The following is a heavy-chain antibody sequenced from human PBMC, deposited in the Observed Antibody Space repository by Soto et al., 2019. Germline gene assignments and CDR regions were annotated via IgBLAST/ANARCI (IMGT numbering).Heavy chain of an antibody. D-gene: IGHD3-10*01. Sequence: QVQLVESGGGVVQPGRSLRLSCAASGFTFSSYGMHWVRQAPGKGLEWVAVISYDGSNKYYADSVKGRFTISRDNSKNTLYLQMNSLRAEDTAVYYCAKGYGSGSYFDLWGRGTLVTVSS. CDR1: GFTFSSYG. CDR2: ISYDGSNK. J-gene: IGHJ2*01. CDR3: AKGYGSGSYFDL. V-gene: IGHV3-30*18.